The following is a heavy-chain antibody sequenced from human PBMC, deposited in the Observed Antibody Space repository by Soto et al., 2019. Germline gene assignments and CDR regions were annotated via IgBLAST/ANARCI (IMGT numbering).Heavy chain of an antibody. CDR1: GFTFSGSA. J-gene: IGHJ4*02. V-gene: IGHV3-73*01. CDR2: IRSKANSYAT. CDR3: TGPLMITFGGFDY. D-gene: IGHD3-16*01. Sequence: GGSLRLSCAASGFTFSGSAMHWVRQASGKGLEWVGRIRSKANSYATAYAASVKGRFTISRDDSKNTAYLQMNSLKTEDTAVYYCTGPLMITFGGFDYWGQGTLVTVSS.